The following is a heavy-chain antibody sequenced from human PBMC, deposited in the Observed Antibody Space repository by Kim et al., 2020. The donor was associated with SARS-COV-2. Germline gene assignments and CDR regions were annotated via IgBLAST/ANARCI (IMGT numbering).Heavy chain of an antibody. CDR2: T. D-gene: IGHD4-17*01. CDR3: VKPDYGDYFDY. J-gene: IGHJ4*02. V-gene: IGHV3-64D*09. Sequence: TYYADSVKGRFTISRDNSKNTLYLQMSSLRAEDTAVYYCVKPDYGDYFDYWGQGTLVTVSS.